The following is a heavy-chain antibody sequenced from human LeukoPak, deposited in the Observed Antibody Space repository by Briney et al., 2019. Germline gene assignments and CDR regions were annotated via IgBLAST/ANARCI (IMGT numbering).Heavy chain of an antibody. CDR2: INHSGST. Sequence: SETLSLTCAVYGGSFSGYYWSWIRQPPGKGLEWIGEINHSGSTNYNPSLKSRVTISVDTSKNQFSLKLSSVTAADTAVYYCARGRIAVAGTPPLFDYWGQGTLVTVSS. J-gene: IGHJ4*02. CDR1: GGSFSGYY. CDR3: ARGRIAVAGTPPLFDY. D-gene: IGHD6-19*01. V-gene: IGHV4-34*01.